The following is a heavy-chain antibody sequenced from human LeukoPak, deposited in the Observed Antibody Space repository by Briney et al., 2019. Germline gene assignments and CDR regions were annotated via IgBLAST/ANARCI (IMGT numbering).Heavy chain of an antibody. D-gene: IGHD4-23*01. J-gene: IGHJ5*01. V-gene: IGHV3-66*01. CDR2: IYGGGSR. CDR1: GFTFNDFG. Sequence: GGSHRLTCAASGFTFNDFGMFWVRQTPGKGLEWVSVIYGGGSRYYADSVKGRFTFSRDNSKNTLYLQMNSLRAEDTAVYHCARTGGGDRYWFDSWGQGTLVSVSS. CDR3: ARTGGGDRYWFDS.